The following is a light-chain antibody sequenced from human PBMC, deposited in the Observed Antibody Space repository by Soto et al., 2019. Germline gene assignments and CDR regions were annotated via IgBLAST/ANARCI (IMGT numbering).Light chain of an antibody. Sequence: DIQMTQSPSSLSASVGDRVTITCRARQSISNYLNWYQQKPGKAPKLLIYGASNLQSGVPSRFSGSGAGTDFPLTISSLQPEDFATFYWQQSYSSPLTFGGGTKVQIK. V-gene: IGKV1-39*01. CDR1: QSISNY. J-gene: IGKJ4*01. CDR2: GAS. CDR3: QQSYSSPLT.